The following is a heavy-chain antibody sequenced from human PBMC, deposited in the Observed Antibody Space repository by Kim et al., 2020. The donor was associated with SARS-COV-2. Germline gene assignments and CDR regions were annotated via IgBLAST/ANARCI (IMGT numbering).Heavy chain of an antibody. CDR1: GGTFSSYA. V-gene: IGHV1-69*13. D-gene: IGHD5-18*01. Sequence: SVKVSCKASGGTFSSYAISWVRQATGQGLEWMGGIIPIFGTANYAQKFQGRVTITADESTSTAYMELSSLRSEDTAVYYCARGTASGYSYGYGRDWGQGTLVTVSS. CDR3: ARGTASGYSYGYGRD. J-gene: IGHJ4*02. CDR2: IIPIFGTA.